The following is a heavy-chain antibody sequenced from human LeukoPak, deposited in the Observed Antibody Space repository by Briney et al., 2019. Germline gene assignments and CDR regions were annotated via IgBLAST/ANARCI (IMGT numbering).Heavy chain of an antibody. V-gene: IGHV3-74*01. CDR1: GFTFSSSW. Sequence: PGGSLRLSCAASGFTFSSSWMHWVRQAPGKGLVWVSRINTDGSTTIYADSVKGRFTISRDNAKNTLYLQMNSLRDEDTAVYYCARDWYSGSQGYWGQGTLVTVSS. J-gene: IGHJ4*02. CDR2: INTDGSTT. D-gene: IGHD1-26*01. CDR3: ARDWYSGSQGY.